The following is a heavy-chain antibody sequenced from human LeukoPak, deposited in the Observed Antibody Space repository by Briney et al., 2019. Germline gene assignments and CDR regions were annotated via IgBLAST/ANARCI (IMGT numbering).Heavy chain of an antibody. V-gene: IGHV3-30*03. D-gene: IGHD1-26*01. CDR2: ISYDGSNK. Sequence: GGSLRLSCAASGFTFSSYSMNWVRQAPGKGLEWVAVISYDGSNKYYADSVKGRFTISRDNSKNTLYLQMNSLRAEDTAVYYCASLWELPDYWGQGTLVTVSS. J-gene: IGHJ4*02. CDR1: GFTFSSYS. CDR3: ASLWELPDY.